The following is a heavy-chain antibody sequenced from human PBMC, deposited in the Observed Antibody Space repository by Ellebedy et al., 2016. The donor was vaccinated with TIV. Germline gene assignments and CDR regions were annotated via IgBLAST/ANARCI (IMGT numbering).Heavy chain of an antibody. CDR3: ARMDATGVSWFDP. D-gene: IGHD4-23*01. Sequence: ASVKVSCXASGGTFSRYAISWVRQAPGQGLEWMGWISAYNGNTNYAQKLQGRVTMTTDTSTSTAYMELRSLRSDDTAVYYCARMDATGVSWFDPWGQGTLVTVSS. CDR2: ISAYNGNT. J-gene: IGHJ5*02. CDR1: GGTFSRYA. V-gene: IGHV1-18*01.